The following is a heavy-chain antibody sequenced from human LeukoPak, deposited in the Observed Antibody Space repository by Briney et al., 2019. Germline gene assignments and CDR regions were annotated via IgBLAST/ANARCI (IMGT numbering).Heavy chain of an antibody. D-gene: IGHD3-10*01. J-gene: IGHJ4*02. CDR3: AKDRAFGESGYYFDY. CDR2: ISYDGSNK. Sequence: PGGSLRLSCAASGFTVSSNYMSWVRQAPGKGLEWVAVISYDGSNKYYADSVKGRFTISRDNSKNTLYLQMNSLRAEDTAVYYCAKDRAFGESGYYFDYWGQGTLVTVSS. V-gene: IGHV3-30*18. CDR1: GFTVSSNY.